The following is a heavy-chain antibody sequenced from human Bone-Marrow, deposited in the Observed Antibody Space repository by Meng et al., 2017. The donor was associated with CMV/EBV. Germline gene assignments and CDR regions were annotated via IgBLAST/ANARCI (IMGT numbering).Heavy chain of an antibody. J-gene: IGHJ4*02. V-gene: IGHV3-30*02. D-gene: IGHD2-8*02. CDR2: IRYDGSNK. CDR3: AIQPGGFTPADYFDY. CDR1: GFTLNNYD. Sequence: GESLKISRTASGFTLNNYDIHWVRQAPGKGLEWVTFIRYDGSNKYYADSVKGRFTVSRDNSKNTLYLQMNSLRAEDTAIYYCAIQPGGFTPADYFDYWGQGTLVTVSS.